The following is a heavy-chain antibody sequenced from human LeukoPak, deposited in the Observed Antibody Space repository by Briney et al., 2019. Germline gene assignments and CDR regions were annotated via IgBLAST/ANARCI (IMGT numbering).Heavy chain of an antibody. J-gene: IGHJ4*02. CDR3: ASGLDY. CDR2: ISYDGSNK. V-gene: IGHV3-30-3*01. CDR1: GFTFSSYA. Sequence: GRSLRLSCAASGFTFSSYAMRWVRQAPGKGLEWVAVISYDGSNKYYADSVKGRFTVSRDNSKNTLYLQMNSLRAEDTAVYYCASGLDYWGQGTLVTVSS.